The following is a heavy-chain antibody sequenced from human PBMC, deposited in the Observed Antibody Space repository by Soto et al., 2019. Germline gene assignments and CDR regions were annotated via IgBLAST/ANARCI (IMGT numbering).Heavy chain of an antibody. V-gene: IGHV4-39*02. CDR1: GGSISSSSYY. J-gene: IGHJ6*02. CDR2: IYYSGST. Sequence: PSETLSLTCTVSGGSISSSSYYWGWIRQPPGKGLEWIGSIYYSGSTYYNPSLKSRVTISVDTSKNQFSLKLSSVTAADTAVYYCAKDGYSYGSYYYYGMDVWGQGTTVTVSS. CDR3: AKDGYSYGSYYYYGMDV. D-gene: IGHD5-18*01.